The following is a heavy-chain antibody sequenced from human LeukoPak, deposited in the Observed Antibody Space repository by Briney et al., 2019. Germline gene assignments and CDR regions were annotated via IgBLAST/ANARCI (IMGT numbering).Heavy chain of an antibody. CDR2: IYYSGST. J-gene: IGHJ3*02. CDR3: ARVASGYDVFDI. CDR1: GGPISSSSYY. D-gene: IGHD3-3*01. Sequence: PSKTLSLTCTVSGGPISSSSYYWGWIRQPPGKGLEWIGYIYYSGSTNYNPSLKSRVTISVDTSKNQFSLKLSSVTAADTAVFYCARVASGYDVFDIWGQGTMVTVSS. V-gene: IGHV4-61*05.